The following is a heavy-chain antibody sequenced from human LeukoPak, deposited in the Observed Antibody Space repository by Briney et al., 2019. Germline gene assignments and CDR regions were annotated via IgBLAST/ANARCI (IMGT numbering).Heavy chain of an antibody. J-gene: IGHJ6*02. D-gene: IGHD3-3*01. CDR2: IYHSGST. V-gene: IGHV4-61*08. Sequence: PSETLSLTCTVSGGSVSSGDYYWSWIRQPPGKGLEWIGYIYHSGSTNYNPSLKSRVTISVDTSKNQFSLKLSSVTAADTAVYYCARNRRFLEWLLNIRYYYYGMDVWGQGTTVTVSS. CDR1: GGSVSSGDYY. CDR3: ARNRRFLEWLLNIRYYYYGMDV.